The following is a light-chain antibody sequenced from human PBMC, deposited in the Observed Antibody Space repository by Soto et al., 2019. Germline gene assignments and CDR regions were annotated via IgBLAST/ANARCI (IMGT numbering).Light chain of an antibody. CDR3: QQSYSAPIT. J-gene: IGKJ5*01. Sequence: DIQMTQSPSTLSPSVGDTVTITCRASRSISDWLAWYQQKPGKAPKLLIFAASSLQSGVPSRFSGSGSGTNFTLTISSLQPEDFAAYYCQQSYSAPITFGQGTRLEIK. V-gene: IGKV1-39*01. CDR2: AAS. CDR1: RSISDW.